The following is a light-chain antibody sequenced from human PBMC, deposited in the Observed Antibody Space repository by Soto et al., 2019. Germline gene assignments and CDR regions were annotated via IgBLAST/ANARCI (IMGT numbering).Light chain of an antibody. V-gene: IGKV3-20*01. J-gene: IGKJ1*01. CDR3: HHYGTAPWT. CDR2: LAS. CDR1: QPVRGNY. Sequence: EIVLTQSPGTLSLSPGERATLSCRASQPVRGNYLAWFQQRPGQPPRLLFYLASTRAAGVPDRFSGSVSGTEFSLTINRLEPEDCEVYYCHHYGTAPWTCGQGTKVEI.